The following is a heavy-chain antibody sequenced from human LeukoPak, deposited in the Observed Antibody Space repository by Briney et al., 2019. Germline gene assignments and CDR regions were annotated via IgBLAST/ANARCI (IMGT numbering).Heavy chain of an antibody. Sequence: SVKVSCKASGGAFLSYAINWVRQAPGQGLEWMGGIIPIFGKATYAQNFQGRLTITADKSTSTAYMELSSLRSEDAAMFYCARSPTTVTTLDYWGQGTLVTVSS. CDR3: ARSPTTVTTLDY. CDR2: IIPIFGKA. V-gene: IGHV1-69*06. D-gene: IGHD4-11*01. J-gene: IGHJ4*02. CDR1: GGAFLSYA.